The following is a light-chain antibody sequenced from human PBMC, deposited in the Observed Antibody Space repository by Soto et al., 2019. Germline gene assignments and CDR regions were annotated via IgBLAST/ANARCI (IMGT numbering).Light chain of an antibody. Sequence: IQLTQSPSSLSASVGDRVTITCRASQGISSYLAWYQQKPGKAPELLIYAASTLQSGVPSRFSGSGSGTDFTLTISSLQPEDFATYFCQQSYSTPPWTYGQGTKVDI. CDR2: AAS. CDR3: QQSYSTPPWT. J-gene: IGKJ1*01. CDR1: QGISSY. V-gene: IGKV1-39*01.